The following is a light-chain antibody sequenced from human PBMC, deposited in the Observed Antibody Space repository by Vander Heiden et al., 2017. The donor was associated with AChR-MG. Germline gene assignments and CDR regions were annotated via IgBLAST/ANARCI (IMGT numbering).Light chain of an antibody. CDR3: QKYTSAPRT. CDR2: AAS. CDR1: QGISNY. Sequence: DIQMTKSPSPLSASVGDRVTITCRASQGISNYLAWYQQKPGKSPKLLIYAASTLQSGVPSRFSGSGSGTAFTLTISSLQPEDVATYYCQKYTSAPRTFGQGTKVEIK. V-gene: IGKV1-27*01. J-gene: IGKJ1*01.